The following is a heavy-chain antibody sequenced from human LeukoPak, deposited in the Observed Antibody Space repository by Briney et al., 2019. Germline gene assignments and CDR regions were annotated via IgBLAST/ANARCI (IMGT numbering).Heavy chain of an antibody. CDR1: GYSFTDYY. Sequence: ASVKVSCKASGYSFTDYYIHWVRQAPGQGLEWMRWINPHSGGRNLAQKFQGRVTMTRDTSITTAYLELSGLTSDDTAMYYCAKVRDRLSSFYPAAWGQGTLVSVSS. CDR3: AKVRDRLSSFYPAA. J-gene: IGHJ4*02. V-gene: IGHV1-2*02. D-gene: IGHD6-13*01. CDR2: INPHSGGR.